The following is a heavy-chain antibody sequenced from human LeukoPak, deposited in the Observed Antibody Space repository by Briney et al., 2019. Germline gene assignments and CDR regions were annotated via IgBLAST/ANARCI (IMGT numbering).Heavy chain of an antibody. CDR2: IYYSGST. D-gene: IGHD3-3*01. J-gene: IGHJ6*02. CDR3: ARAPHITIFGVVRGTHGMDV. Sequence: SETLSLTCTVSGGSISSYYWSWIRQPPGKGLEWIGYIYYSGSTNYNPSLKSRVTISVDTSKYQFSLKLSSVTAADTAVYYCARAPHITIFGVVRGTHGMDVWGQGTTVTVSS. V-gene: IGHV4-59*01. CDR1: GGSISSYY.